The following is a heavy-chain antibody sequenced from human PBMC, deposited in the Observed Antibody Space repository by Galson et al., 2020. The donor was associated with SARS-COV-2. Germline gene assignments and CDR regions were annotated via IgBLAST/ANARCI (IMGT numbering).Heavy chain of an antibody. CDR1: GGSISYYS. CDR3: ARGSESRSFYYYMDV. Sequence: SETLSLTCSVSGGSISYYSWSCIRQPPGKGLEWIGYISYSGSTNYNPSLKSRVNITLDTSKNHVSLNRHSVTAADTAVYYCARGSESRSFYYYMDVWGEGTTVTVSS. D-gene: IGHD2-2*01. V-gene: IGHV4-59*01. CDR2: ISYSGST. J-gene: IGHJ6*03.